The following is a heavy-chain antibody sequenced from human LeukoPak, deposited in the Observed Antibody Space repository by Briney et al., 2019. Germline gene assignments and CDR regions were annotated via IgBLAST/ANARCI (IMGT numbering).Heavy chain of an antibody. J-gene: IGHJ3*02. CDR3: ARLAATGASDI. D-gene: IGHD1-26*01. CDR2: IYYSGST. Sequence: SETLSLTCTVSGGSISSYYWSWIRQPPGKGLEWIGYIYYSGSTNYNPSLKSRVTISVDTSKNQFSLKLSSVTAADTAVYYCARLAATGASDIWGQGTMVTVSS. CDR1: GGSISSYY. V-gene: IGHV4-59*08.